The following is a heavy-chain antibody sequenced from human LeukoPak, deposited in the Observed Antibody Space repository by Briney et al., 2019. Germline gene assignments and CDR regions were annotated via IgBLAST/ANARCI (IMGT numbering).Heavy chain of an antibody. J-gene: IGHJ6*02. CDR3: ARHSGHSSWYYGLDV. D-gene: IGHD6-13*01. V-gene: IGHV1-69*13. CDR2: IIPIDDST. CDR1: GGTFSNHA. Sequence: SVKVSCKASGGTFSNHAFSWVRQAPGQGLEWMGGIIPIDDSTDYVQKFQDRVMITADEATNIIYMELGSLKSEDTAEYYCARHSGHSSWYYGLDVWGQGTTVIVSS.